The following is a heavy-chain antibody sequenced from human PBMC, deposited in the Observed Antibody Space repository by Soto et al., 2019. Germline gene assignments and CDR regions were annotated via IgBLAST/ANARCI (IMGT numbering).Heavy chain of an antibody. CDR2: IYHSGST. D-gene: IGHD2-15*01. CDR3: ARDSVVVAATHNCFDP. Sequence: PSDTLSPTCAVSGYSISSGYYWGWIRQPPGKGLEWIGSIYHSGSTYYNPSLKSRVTISVGTSTNPSSLKLSSVTAADTAVYYCARDSVVVAATHNCFDPWGQGTLVTVSS. J-gene: IGHJ5*02. V-gene: IGHV4-38-2*02. CDR1: GYSISSGYY.